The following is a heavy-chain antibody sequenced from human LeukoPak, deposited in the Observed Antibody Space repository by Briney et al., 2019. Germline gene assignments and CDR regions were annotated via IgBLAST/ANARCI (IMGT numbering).Heavy chain of an antibody. CDR1: GGSITSDY. Sequence: SETLSLTCTVSGGSITSDYWSWIRQPAGKGLEWIGRIYTSGSTNYNPSLKSRVTISVDTSKNQFSLKLSSVTAADTAVYYCAVGYSSSWYEGAFDIWGQGTMVTVSS. CDR3: AVGYSSSWYEGAFDI. J-gene: IGHJ3*02. D-gene: IGHD6-13*01. CDR2: IYTSGST. V-gene: IGHV4-4*07.